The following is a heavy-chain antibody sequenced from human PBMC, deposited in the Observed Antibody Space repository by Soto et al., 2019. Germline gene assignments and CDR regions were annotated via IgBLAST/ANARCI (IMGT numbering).Heavy chain of an antibody. D-gene: IGHD3-22*01. CDR1: GGTFSSYA. J-gene: IGHJ6*02. CDR3: ARGSPQYYYDSSGYPSRYYGMDV. V-gene: IGHV1-18*01. CDR2: FIPIFGNT. Sequence: ASVKVSCKASGGTFSSYAISWVRQAPGQGLEWIGGFIPIFGNTNYAQKLQGRVTMTTDTSTSTAYMELMSLRSDDAAVYYCARGSPQYYYDSSGYPSRYYGMDVWGQGTTVTVSS.